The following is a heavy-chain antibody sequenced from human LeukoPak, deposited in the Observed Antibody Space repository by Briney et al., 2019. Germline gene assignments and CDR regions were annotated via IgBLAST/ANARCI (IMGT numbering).Heavy chain of an antibody. CDR2: INPNSGGT. Sequence: GASVKVSCKASGYTFTGYYMHWVRQAPGQGLEWMGWINPNSGGTNYAQKFQGRVTMTGDTSISTAYMELSRLRSDDTAVYYCAIDILTGLYVAFDIWGQGTMVTVSS. D-gene: IGHD3-9*01. CDR3: AIDILTGLYVAFDI. CDR1: GYTFTGYY. J-gene: IGHJ3*02. V-gene: IGHV1-2*02.